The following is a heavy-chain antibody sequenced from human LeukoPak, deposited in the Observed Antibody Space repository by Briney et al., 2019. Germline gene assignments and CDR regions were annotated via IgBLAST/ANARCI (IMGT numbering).Heavy chain of an antibody. CDR3: AKDWSSRDFWSGWGP. V-gene: IGHV3-30*02. CDR1: GFTFSSYG. J-gene: IGHJ5*02. Sequence: QSGGSLRLSCAASGFTFSSYGMHWVRQAPGKGLEWVAFIRYDGSNKYYADSVKGRFTISRDNSKNTLYLQMNSLRAEDTAVYYCAKDWSSRDFWSGWGPWGQGTLVTVSS. CDR2: IRYDGSNK. D-gene: IGHD3-3*01.